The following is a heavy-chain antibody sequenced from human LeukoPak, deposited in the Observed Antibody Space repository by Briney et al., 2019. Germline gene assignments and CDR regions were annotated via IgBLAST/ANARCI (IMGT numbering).Heavy chain of an antibody. J-gene: IGHJ4*02. Sequence: SVKVSCKASGGTFSSYAISWVRQAPGQGLEWMGGIIPIFGTANYAQKFQGRVTITADESTSTAYMELSSLRSEDTAVYYCARETMRYCSSTSCYKGEFDYWGQGTLVAVSS. CDR3: ARETMRYCSSTSCYKGEFDY. CDR1: GGTFSSYA. V-gene: IGHV1-69*13. D-gene: IGHD2-2*02. CDR2: IIPIFGTA.